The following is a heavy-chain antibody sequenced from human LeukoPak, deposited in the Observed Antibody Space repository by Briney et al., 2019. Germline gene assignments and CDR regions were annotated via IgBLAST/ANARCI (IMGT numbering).Heavy chain of an antibody. CDR2: ISGSGGST. D-gene: IGHD5-18*01. V-gene: IGHV3-23*01. CDR3: AICVDTAMVTDKPPAYCYYYMDV. J-gene: IGHJ6*03. Sequence: GGSLRLSCAASGFTFSSYGMSWVRQAPGKGLEWVSAISGSGGSTYYADSVRGRFTISRGNSKNTLYLQMNSLRAEDTAVYYCAICVDTAMVTDKPPAYCYYYMDVWGKGTTVTVSS. CDR1: GFTFSSYG.